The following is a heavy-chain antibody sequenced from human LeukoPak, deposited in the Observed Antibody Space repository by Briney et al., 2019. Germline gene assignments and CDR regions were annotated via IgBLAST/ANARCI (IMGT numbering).Heavy chain of an antibody. D-gene: IGHD3-22*01. Sequence: GGTLRLSCAASGFTFGRYNMNWVRQAPGKGLEWVSSISTSSSYIYYADSVKGRFTISRDNAKKSLYLHMNSLRAGDTAVYYCARDGGDYYDSSGYPFHHWGQGTLVTVSS. CDR1: GFTFGRYN. CDR2: ISTSSSYI. J-gene: IGHJ1*01. CDR3: ARDGGDYYDSSGYPFHH. V-gene: IGHV3-21*01.